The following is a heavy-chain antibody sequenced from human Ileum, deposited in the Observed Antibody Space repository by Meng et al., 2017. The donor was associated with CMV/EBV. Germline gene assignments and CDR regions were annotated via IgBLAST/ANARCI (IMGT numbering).Heavy chain of an antibody. CDR1: GFIFNTYG. J-gene: IGHJ6*02. CDR3: ARAPRPTVFRGLDV. Sequence: GESLKISCAASGFIFNTYGMHWVRQAPGRGLDWVSTIYSDGETYYADSVKGRFTISRDNFKNTIYLEMHSLRAEDTAMYYCARAPRPTVFRGLDVWGRGTTVTVSS. CDR2: IYSDGET. V-gene: IGHV3-53*01.